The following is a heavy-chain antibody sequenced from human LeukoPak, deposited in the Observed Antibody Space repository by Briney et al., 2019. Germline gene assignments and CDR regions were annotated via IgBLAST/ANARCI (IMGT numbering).Heavy chain of an antibody. J-gene: IGHJ4*02. CDR3: GSTSEWAAAGPWYYFDY. CDR2: ISGYNDNT. Sequence: GASVKVSCKASGYSFPSYGISWVRQAPGQGLEWMGWISGYNDNTDYAQKFQDRVTMTIDTSTSTASMELRSLRSDDTAVYYCGSTSEWAAAGPWYYFDYWGQGTLVTVSS. V-gene: IGHV1-18*01. CDR1: GYSFPSYG. D-gene: IGHD6-13*01.